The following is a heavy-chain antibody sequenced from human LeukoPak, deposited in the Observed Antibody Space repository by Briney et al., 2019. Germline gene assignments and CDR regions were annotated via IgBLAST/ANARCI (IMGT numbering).Heavy chain of an antibody. CDR3: ARAGYCSGGSCYLFDY. D-gene: IGHD2-15*01. Sequence: SETLSLTCTVSGGSISSYYWSWIRQPPGKELEWIGYIYYSGSTYYNPSLKSRVTISVDTSRNQFSLKLSSVTAADTAVYYCARAGYCSGGSCYLFDYWDQGTLVTVSS. J-gene: IGHJ4*02. CDR2: IYYSGST. CDR1: GGSISSYY. V-gene: IGHV4-59*12.